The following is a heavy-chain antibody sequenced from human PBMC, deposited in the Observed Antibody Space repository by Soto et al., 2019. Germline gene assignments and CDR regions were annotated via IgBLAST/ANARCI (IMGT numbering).Heavy chain of an antibody. Sequence: QITLKESGPTLVKPTQTLTLTCSFSGFSLSTNGVGVGWIRQGPGTALEWLALIYWNDDKRYSPSRNSRLTITEDTSKNQVVLTMTNMDPVDTATYYCARRTTPWGVAVATYDYWGQGTLVTVSS. CDR2: IYWNDDK. D-gene: IGHD6-19*01. J-gene: IGHJ4*02. CDR3: ARRTTPWGVAVATYDY. V-gene: IGHV2-5*01. CDR1: GFSLSTNGVG.